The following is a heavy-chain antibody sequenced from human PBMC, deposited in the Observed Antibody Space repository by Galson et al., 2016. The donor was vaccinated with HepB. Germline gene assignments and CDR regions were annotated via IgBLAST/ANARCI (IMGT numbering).Heavy chain of an antibody. D-gene: IGHD6-19*01. CDR2: IYWNDDN. CDR3: AHGSGWLFDY. CDR1: GFSLTTTAVG. V-gene: IGHV2-5*01. Sequence: PALVKPTQTLTLTCTFSGFSLTTTAVGVGWFRQPPGKALEWLAPIYWNDDNHYSPSLRSRLTLTKDTSKNHVVLTMTNMDPVDTATYYCAHGSGWLFDYWGQGTLVTASS. J-gene: IGHJ4*02.